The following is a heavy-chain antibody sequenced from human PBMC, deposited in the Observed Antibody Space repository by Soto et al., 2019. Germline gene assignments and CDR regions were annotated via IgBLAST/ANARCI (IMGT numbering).Heavy chain of an antibody. D-gene: IGHD1-1*01. Sequence: SVTLPLTCTVSGGSVSSGSYYWSWIRQPPGKGLEWIGYIYYSGSTNYNPSLKSRVTISVDTSKNQFSLKLSSVTAADTAVYYCARNNDAEYYYYYGMDVWGQGTTVTVSS. CDR3: ARNNDAEYYYYYGMDV. CDR1: GGSVSSGSYY. J-gene: IGHJ6*02. CDR2: IYYSGST. V-gene: IGHV4-61*01.